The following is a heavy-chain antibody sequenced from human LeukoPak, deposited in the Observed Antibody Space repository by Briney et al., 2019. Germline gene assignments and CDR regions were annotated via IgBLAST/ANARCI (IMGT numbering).Heavy chain of an antibody. CDR2: IYTSGST. Sequence: SETLSLTCTVSGGSISSGSHYWRWIRQPAGKGLEWIGRIYTSGSTNYNPSLKGRVTISVDTSKNQFSLRLSSVTAADTAVYYCAGGTVLLWFGELLPDAFDIWGQGTMVTVSS. J-gene: IGHJ3*02. CDR1: GGSISSGSHY. V-gene: IGHV4-61*02. D-gene: IGHD3-10*01. CDR3: AGGTVLLWFGELLPDAFDI.